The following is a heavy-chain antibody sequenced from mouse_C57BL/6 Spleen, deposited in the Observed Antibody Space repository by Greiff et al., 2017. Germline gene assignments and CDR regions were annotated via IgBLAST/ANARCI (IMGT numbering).Heavy chain of an antibody. CDR3: ARHYYGSSTRYFDV. CDR2: IHPNSGST. Sequence: QVQLQQPGAELVKPGASVKLSCKASGYTFTSYWMHWVKQRPGQGLEWIGMIHPNSGSTNYNEKFKSKATLTADKSSSTAYMQLSSLTSEDSAVYYCARHYYGSSTRYFDVWGTGTTVTVSS. D-gene: IGHD1-1*01. J-gene: IGHJ1*03. V-gene: IGHV1-64*01. CDR1: GYTFTSYW.